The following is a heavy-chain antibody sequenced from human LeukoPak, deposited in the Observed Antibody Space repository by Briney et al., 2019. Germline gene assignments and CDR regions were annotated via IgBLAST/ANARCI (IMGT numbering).Heavy chain of an antibody. V-gene: IGHV1-8*03. D-gene: IGHD2-2*01. J-gene: IGHJ5*02. Sequence: ASVKVSCKASGYTFTNYDISWVRQATGQGLEWMGWLNTNSGNTGYAQKFQGRVTITRTTSINTAYMELRSLTSEDTAVYYCAGAMCSSSSCFFDPWGQGTLVTVSS. CDR2: LNTNSGNT. CDR1: GYTFTNYD. CDR3: AGAMCSSSSCFFDP.